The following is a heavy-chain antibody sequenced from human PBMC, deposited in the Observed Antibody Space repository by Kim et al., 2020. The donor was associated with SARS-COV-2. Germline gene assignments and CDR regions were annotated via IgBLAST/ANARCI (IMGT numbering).Heavy chain of an antibody. D-gene: IGHD2-15*01. Sequence: GGSLRLSCAASGFTFSSYWMHWVHQAPGKGLVWVSRINSDGSSTSYADSVKGRFTISRDNAKNTLYLQMNSLRAEDTAVYYCARGGIYCSGGSCYGYYYMDVWGKGTTVTVSS. CDR2: INSDGSST. J-gene: IGHJ6*03. V-gene: IGHV3-74*01. CDR1: GFTFSSYW. CDR3: ARGGIYCSGGSCYGYYYMDV.